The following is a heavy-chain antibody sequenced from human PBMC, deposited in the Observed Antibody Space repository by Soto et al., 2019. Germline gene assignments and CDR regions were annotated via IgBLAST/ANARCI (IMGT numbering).Heavy chain of an antibody. CDR3: ARDDGGHMRGIDY. J-gene: IGHJ4*02. CDR2: IWYDGSNK. D-gene: IGHD4-17*01. Sequence: QVHLVESGGGVVQPGRSLRLSCAASGFTFSSSGMHWVRQAPGKGLEWVAVIWYDGSNKNYGDSVKGRFTISRDNSKNTLYLQMNSLRADDTAVYYCARDDGGHMRGIDYWGQGTLVTVSS. V-gene: IGHV3-33*01. CDR1: GFTFSSSG.